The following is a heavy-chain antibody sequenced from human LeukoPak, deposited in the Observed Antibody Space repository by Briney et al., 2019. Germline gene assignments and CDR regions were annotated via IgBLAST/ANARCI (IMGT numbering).Heavy chain of an antibody. J-gene: IGHJ4*02. D-gene: IGHD6-13*01. CDR2: IIPILGIA. CDR1: GGTFSSYA. V-gene: IGHV1-69*04. CDR3: ARDTEAAAGKADFDY. Sequence: SVKVSCKASGGTFSSYAISWVRQAPGQGLEWMGRIIPILGIANYAQKFQGRVTITADKSTSTAYMELSSLRSEDTAVYYCARDTEAAAGKADFDYWGQGTLVTVSS.